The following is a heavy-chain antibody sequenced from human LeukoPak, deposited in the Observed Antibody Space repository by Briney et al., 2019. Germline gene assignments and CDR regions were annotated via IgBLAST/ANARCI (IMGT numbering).Heavy chain of an antibody. CDR3: ARHYYTDPFDY. CDR2: IYYSGST. Sequence: SETLSLTCTVSGGSISPYYWSWIRQPPGKGLEWIGYIYYSGSTNYNPSLKSRVTISVDTSKNQFSLKLNSVTAADTAVYYCARHYYTDPFDYWGQGTLVTVSS. J-gene: IGHJ4*02. V-gene: IGHV4-59*08. D-gene: IGHD3-22*01. CDR1: GGSISPYY.